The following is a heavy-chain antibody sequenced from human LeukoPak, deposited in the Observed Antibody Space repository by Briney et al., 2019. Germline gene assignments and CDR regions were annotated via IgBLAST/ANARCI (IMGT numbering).Heavy chain of an antibody. J-gene: IGHJ1*01. V-gene: IGHV3-23*01. CDR1: GFTFSSYA. CDR3: AKDKKLPYPFQH. CDR2: ISGSGGST. Sequence: HTGGSLRLSCAASGFTFSSYAMSWVRQAPGKGLEWVSAISGSGGSTYYADSVKGRFTISRDNSKNTLYLQMNSLRAEDTAVYYCAKDKKLPYPFQHWGQGTLVTVSS.